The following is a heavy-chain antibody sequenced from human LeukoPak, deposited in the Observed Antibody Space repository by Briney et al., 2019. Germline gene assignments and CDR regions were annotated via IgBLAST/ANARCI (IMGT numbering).Heavy chain of an antibody. V-gene: IGHV4-4*07. CDR3: VRVRFDIGRYYYMDV. CDR2: IFFSGSS. D-gene: IGHD5-12*01. CDR1: GVSITNSY. Sequence: SETLSLTCTVSGVSITNSYWGWIRQPAGKGLEWSGQIFFSGSSNYNSSLTRRVTMSVDTSENQFSLRLRSVTAADTAVYYCVRVRFDIGRYYYMDVWGEGTTVTVSS. J-gene: IGHJ6*03.